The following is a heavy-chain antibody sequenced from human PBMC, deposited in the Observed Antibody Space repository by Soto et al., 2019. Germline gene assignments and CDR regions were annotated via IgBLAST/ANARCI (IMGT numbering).Heavy chain of an antibody. V-gene: IGHV3-33*01. J-gene: IGHJ6*02. CDR1: GFTFSSYG. D-gene: IGHD6-13*01. CDR2: IWFDGSNK. Sequence: GGSLRLSCAASGFTFSSYGMHWVRQAPGKGLEWVAVIWFDGSNKYYADSVKGRLTISRDNSKNTLYLQMNSLRAEDTAVYYCARDRSSSGGYYYYYGMDVWGQGTTVTVSS. CDR3: ARDRSSSGGYYYYYGMDV.